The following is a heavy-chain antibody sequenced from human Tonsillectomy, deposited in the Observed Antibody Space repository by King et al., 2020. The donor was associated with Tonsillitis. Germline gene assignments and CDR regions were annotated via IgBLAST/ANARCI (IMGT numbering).Heavy chain of an antibody. CDR1: GGSISSYY. CDR2: IHYSGST. CDR3: ARDQMYYSDSSDRYVDL. Sequence: VQLQESGPGLVKPSETLSLTCTVSGGSISSYYWSWIRQPPGRGLEWIGYIHYSGSTNYNPSLKSRVTISVDTSKNQFSLKLSSVTAADTAVYYCARDQMYYSDSSDRYVDLWGRGTLVTVSS. D-gene: IGHD3-22*01. J-gene: IGHJ2*01. V-gene: IGHV4-59*01.